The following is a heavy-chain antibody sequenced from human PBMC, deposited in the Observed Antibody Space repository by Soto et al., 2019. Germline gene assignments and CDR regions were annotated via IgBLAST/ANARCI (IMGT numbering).Heavy chain of an antibody. CDR2: INPNSGET. CDR1: GYSFSGYY. CDR3: ANNCPFLEWDCYGIDV. Sequence: QVQLVQSGAEVKKPGASVKVSCKASGYSFSGYYIHWVRQAPGQGLEWMGWINPNSGETDYAQKFLGRVTMTSDTAISTAFMALSSLRSDDTAVYYCANNCPFLEWDCYGIDVWGQGTTVTVSS. J-gene: IGHJ6*02. D-gene: IGHD3-3*01. V-gene: IGHV1-2*02.